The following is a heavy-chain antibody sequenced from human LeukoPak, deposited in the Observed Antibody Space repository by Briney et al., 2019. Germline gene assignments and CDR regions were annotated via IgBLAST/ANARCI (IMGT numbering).Heavy chain of an antibody. D-gene: IGHD1-26*01. CDR3: ARHGAENGIDY. V-gene: IGHV4-59*08. CDR2: IHYSGSN. Sequence: SETLSLTCSVSGGSVTSYYWSWIRQPPGKGLEWIGHIHYSGSNNYNPSLKSRVTMFVDKSKNQISLRLSSVTAADTAVYYCARHGAENGIDYWGQGTLVTVSS. J-gene: IGHJ4*02. CDR1: GGSVTSYY.